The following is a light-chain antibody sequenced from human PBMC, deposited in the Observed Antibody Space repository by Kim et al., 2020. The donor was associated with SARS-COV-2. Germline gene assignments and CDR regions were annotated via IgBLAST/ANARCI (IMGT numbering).Light chain of an antibody. CDR3: SSYTSSSTLV. J-gene: IGLJ2*01. Sequence: GQSITISCTGTSSNFGSYSYVAWYQQHPRQAPKLMIYDVSYRPSGFPNRLSGSKSGNTGSLTISGLQAEDEADYYCSSYTSSSTLVFGGGTQLTVL. CDR2: DVS. V-gene: IGLV2-14*03. CDR1: SSNFGSYSY.